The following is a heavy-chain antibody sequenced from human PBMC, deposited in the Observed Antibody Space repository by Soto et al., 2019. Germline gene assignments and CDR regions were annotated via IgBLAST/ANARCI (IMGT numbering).Heavy chain of an antibody. J-gene: IGHJ4*02. CDR2: IYYSGST. CDR1: GGSISSSSYY. D-gene: IGHD3-22*01. Sequence: SETLSLTCTVSGGSISSSSYYWGWIRQPPGKGLEWIGSIYYSGSTYYNPSLKSRVTISVDTSKNQFSLKLSSVTAADTAVYYCARQHLQTYYYDSSGYITSWGQGTLVTVSS. V-gene: IGHV4-39*01. CDR3: ARQHLQTYYYDSSGYITS.